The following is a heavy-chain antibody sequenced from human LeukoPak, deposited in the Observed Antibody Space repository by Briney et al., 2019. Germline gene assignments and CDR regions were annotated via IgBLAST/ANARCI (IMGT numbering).Heavy chain of an antibody. J-gene: IGHJ4*02. V-gene: IGHV4-39*07. Sequence: TSETLSLTCTVSGGSISSSSYCWGWIRQPPGKGLEWIGSIYYSGSTYYNPSLKSRVTISVDTSKNQFSLKLSSVTGADTAVYYCARNPPSEGYVWGSYRSRGSFDYWGQGTLVTVSS. CDR1: GGSISSSSYC. CDR3: ARNPPSEGYVWGSYRSRGSFDY. D-gene: IGHD3-16*02. CDR2: IYYSGST.